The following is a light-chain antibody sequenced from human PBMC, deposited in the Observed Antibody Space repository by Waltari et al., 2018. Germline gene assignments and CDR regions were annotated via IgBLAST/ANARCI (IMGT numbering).Light chain of an antibody. J-gene: IGLJ2*01. V-gene: IGLV2-14*03. CDR3: SSYTSSDSLI. CDR1: SSDVGGYNY. CDR2: GVS. Sequence: QSALTQPASVSGSPGQSLTISCTGTSSDVGGYNYVQWYQKHPGKAPTLMIYGVSNRPSGVSDRFSGSKSGNTASLSISGLQADDEADYYCSSYTSSDSLIFGGGTKLSVL.